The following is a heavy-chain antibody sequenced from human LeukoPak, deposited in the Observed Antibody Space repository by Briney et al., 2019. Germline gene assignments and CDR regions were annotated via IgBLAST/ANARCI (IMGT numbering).Heavy chain of an antibody. D-gene: IGHD6-19*01. V-gene: IGHV4-59*12. Sequence: PSETLSLTCTVSGGSISSYYWSWIRQPPGKGLEWIGYIYYSGSTNYNPSLKSRVTISVDTSKNQFSLKLSSVTAADTAVYYCARRLRHGSGWYDYWGQGTLVTVTS. CDR2: IYYSGST. CDR3: ARRLRHGSGWYDY. J-gene: IGHJ4*02. CDR1: GGSISSYY.